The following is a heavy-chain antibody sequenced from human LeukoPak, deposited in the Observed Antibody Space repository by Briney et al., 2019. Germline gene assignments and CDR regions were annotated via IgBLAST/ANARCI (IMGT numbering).Heavy chain of an antibody. CDR3: ARGPHTGVNYYDSSGYYY. D-gene: IGHD3-22*01. Sequence: PSETLSLTCAVYGWSFSGYYWSWIRQPPGKGLEWIGEINRSGSTNYNPSLKSRVTISVDTSKNQFSLKLSSVTAADTAVYYCARGPHTGVNYYDSSGYYYWGQGTLVTVSS. J-gene: IGHJ4*02. CDR1: GWSFSGYY. V-gene: IGHV4-34*01. CDR2: INRSGST.